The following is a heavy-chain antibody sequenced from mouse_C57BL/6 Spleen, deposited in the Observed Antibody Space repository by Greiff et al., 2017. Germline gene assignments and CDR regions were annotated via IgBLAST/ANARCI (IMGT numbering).Heavy chain of an antibody. CDR2: IHPNSGST. D-gene: IGHD2-10*01. Sequence: VQLQQPGAELVKPGASVKLSCKASGYTFTSYWMHWVKQRPGQGLEWIGMIHPNSGSTNYNEKFKSKATLTVDNSSSTAYMQLRSLTSEDSAVYYCASYPTGDYWGQGTTLTVSS. V-gene: IGHV1-64*01. CDR1: GYTFTSYW. CDR3: ASYPTGDY. J-gene: IGHJ2*01.